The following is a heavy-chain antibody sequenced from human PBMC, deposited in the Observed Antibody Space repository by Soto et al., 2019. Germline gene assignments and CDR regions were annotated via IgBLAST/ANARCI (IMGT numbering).Heavy chain of an antibody. D-gene: IGHD3-22*01. Sequence: SETLSLTCTVSGGSISSYYWSWIRLPAGKGLEWIGHIQITGNTNYNPSLKSRVTMSLDTSKNQFSLRLTSVTAADTAVYYCAREGYYYDSSGYPFDYWGQGTLVTVSS. CDR2: IQITGNT. CDR3: AREGYYYDSSGYPFDY. CDR1: GGSISSYY. V-gene: IGHV4-4*07. J-gene: IGHJ4*02.